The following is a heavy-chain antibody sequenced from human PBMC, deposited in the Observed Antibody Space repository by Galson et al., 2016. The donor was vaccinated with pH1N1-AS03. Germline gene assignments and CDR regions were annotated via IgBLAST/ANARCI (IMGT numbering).Heavy chain of an antibody. J-gene: IGHJ6*03. Sequence: SVKVSCKASGYTFTGHCIHWVRQAPGQGLEWMGWINPNSGDTNNAQKFEGRVTMTRDTSISTAYMEVNRLISDDTAAYDCARDRTAAPSYYYYMDVWGKGTTVTVSS. CDR1: GYTFTGHC. D-gene: IGHD6-13*01. CDR2: INPNSGDT. CDR3: ARDRTAAPSYYYYMDV. V-gene: IGHV1-2*02.